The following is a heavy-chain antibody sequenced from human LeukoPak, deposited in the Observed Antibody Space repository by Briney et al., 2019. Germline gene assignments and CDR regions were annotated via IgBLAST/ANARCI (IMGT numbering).Heavy chain of an antibody. Sequence: ASVKVSCKASGYTFTSYGISWVRQAPGQGLEWMGWISAYNGNTNYAQKLQGRVTMTTDTSTSTACMELRSLRSDDTAVYYCARDRGEWPNWFDPWGQGTLVTVSS. CDR1: GYTFTSYG. CDR2: ISAYNGNT. J-gene: IGHJ5*02. V-gene: IGHV1-18*01. CDR3: ARDRGEWPNWFDP. D-gene: IGHD3-10*01.